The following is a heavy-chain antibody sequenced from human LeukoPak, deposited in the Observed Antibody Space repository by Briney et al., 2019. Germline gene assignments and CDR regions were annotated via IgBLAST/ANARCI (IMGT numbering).Heavy chain of an antibody. D-gene: IGHD6-13*01. V-gene: IGHV3-33*01. Sequence: SLRLSCAASGFTFSSYGMHWVRQAPGKGLEWVAVIWYDGSNKYYADSVKGRFTISRDNSKNTLYLQMNSLRAEDTAVYYCARGPDSSSWAYYYYYGMDVWGQGTTVTVSS. CDR3: ARGPDSSSWAYYYYYGMDV. CDR1: GFTFSSYG. CDR2: IWYDGSNK. J-gene: IGHJ6*02.